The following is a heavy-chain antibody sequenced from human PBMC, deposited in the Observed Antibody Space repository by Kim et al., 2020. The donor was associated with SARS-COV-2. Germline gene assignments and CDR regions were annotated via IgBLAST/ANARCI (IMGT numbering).Heavy chain of an antibody. J-gene: IGHJ4*02. Sequence: SVKGRFTISRDNSMNTLYLQMNSLRAEDTAVYYCAKMGMDRGIIIYPFDYWGQGTLVTVSS. CDR3: AKMGMDRGIIIYPFDY. V-gene: IGHV3-23*01. D-gene: IGHD3-10*01.